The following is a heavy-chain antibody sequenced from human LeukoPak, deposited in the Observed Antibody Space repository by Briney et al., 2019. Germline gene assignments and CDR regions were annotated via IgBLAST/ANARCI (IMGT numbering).Heavy chain of an antibody. D-gene: IGHD3-10*01. CDR1: GGSISISNYY. CDR3: ARGGGWFGDD. V-gene: IGHV4-39*07. J-gene: IGHJ4*02. CDR2: IYYSGST. Sequence: SETLSLTCTVSGGSISISNYYWGWIRQRQPPGKGLEWIGTIYYSGSTHYNPSLKSRVTISVDTSKNQFSLKLSSVTAADTAVYYCARGGGWFGDDWGQGTLVTVSS.